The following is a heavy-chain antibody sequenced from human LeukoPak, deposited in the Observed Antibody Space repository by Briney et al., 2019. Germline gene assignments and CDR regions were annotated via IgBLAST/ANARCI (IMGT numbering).Heavy chain of an antibody. Sequence: GESLKISCKGSGYSFTSYWIGWVRQMPGKGLEWMGIIYPGDSDTRYSPSFQGQVTISADKSISTAYLQWSSLKASDTVMYYCARLLGYGSGSYRSGGYYYYYMDVWGKGTTVTISS. CDR3: ARLLGYGSGSYRSGGYYYYYMDV. CDR1: GYSFTSYW. J-gene: IGHJ6*03. D-gene: IGHD3-10*01. CDR2: IYPGDSDT. V-gene: IGHV5-51*01.